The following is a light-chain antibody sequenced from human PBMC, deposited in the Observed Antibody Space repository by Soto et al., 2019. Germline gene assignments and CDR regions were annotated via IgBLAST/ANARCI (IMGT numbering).Light chain of an antibody. J-gene: IGKJ4*01. V-gene: IGKV1-27*01. CDR2: AAS. Sequence: DIQMTQSPSSLSASLGDRVTITCRASQGIGAYLAWFQQKPGNAPKLLIYAASTLQSGVPSRFSGSGSGTDFTLTVSSLQPEDGATEYCQKYNSAPLTFGGGTRVEIK. CDR1: QGIGAY. CDR3: QKYNSAPLT.